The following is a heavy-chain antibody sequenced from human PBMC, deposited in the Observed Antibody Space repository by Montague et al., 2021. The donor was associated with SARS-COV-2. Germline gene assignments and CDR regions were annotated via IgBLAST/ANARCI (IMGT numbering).Heavy chain of an antibody. CDR3: ARDTRITMIVVVQGYGMDV. CDR1: GGSISSSSYY. D-gene: IGHD3-22*01. J-gene: IGHJ6*02. CDR2: IYYSGST. V-gene: IGHV4-39*07. Sequence: ETLSLTCTLSGGSISSSSYYWGWIRQPPGKGLEWIGSIYYSGSTYYNPSLKSRVTISVDTSKNQFSLKLSSVTAADTAVYYCARDTRITMIVVVQGYGMDVWGQGTTVTVSS.